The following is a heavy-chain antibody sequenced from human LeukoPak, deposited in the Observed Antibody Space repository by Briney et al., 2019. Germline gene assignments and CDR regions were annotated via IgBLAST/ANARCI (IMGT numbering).Heavy chain of an antibody. D-gene: IGHD3-22*01. Sequence: SETLSLTCTVSGGSISSYYWSWIRQPAGKGLEWIGRIYTSGSTNYNPSLKSRVTMSVDTSKNQFSLKLNSVTAADTAVYYCARGSQHYYDSSGYYHNWFDPWRQGTLVTVSS. J-gene: IGHJ5*02. CDR3: ARGSQHYYDSSGYYHNWFDP. CDR2: IYTSGST. V-gene: IGHV4-4*07. CDR1: GGSISSYY.